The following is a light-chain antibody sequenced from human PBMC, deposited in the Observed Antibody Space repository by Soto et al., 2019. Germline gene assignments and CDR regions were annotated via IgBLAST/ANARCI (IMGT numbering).Light chain of an antibody. CDR3: ETWDSNTRV. CDR2: LEGSGSY. CDR1: SGHSSYI. J-gene: IGLJ1*01. V-gene: IGLV4-60*02. Sequence: QPVLTQSSSASASLGSSVKLTCTLSSGHSSYIIAWHQQQPGKAPRYLMKLEGSGSYNKGSGVPDRFSGSSSGADRYLTISNPQFEDEADYYCETWDSNTRVFGTGTKLTV.